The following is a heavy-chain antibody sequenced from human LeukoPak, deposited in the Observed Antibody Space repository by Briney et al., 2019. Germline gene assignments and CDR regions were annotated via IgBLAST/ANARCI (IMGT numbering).Heavy chain of an antibody. D-gene: IGHD1-26*01. V-gene: IGHV4-59*08. CDR3: ARTTRVGATKGFDY. CDR2: IYYSGST. CDR1: GGSISSYY. J-gene: IGHJ4*02. Sequence: PSETLSLTCTVSGGSISSYYWSWIRQPPGKGLEWIGYIYYSGSTNYNPSLKSRVTISVDTSKNQFSLKLSSVTAADTAVYYCARTTRVGATKGFDYWGQGTLVTVSS.